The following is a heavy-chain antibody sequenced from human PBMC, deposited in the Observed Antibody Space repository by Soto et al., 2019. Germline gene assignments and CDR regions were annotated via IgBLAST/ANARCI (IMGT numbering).Heavy chain of an antibody. V-gene: IGHV1-2*02. CDR3: ARDEGYSLYYFDY. Sequence: ASVKVSCKASGYTFTGYYMHWVRQAPGQGLEWMGWINPNSGGTNYAQKFQGRVTMTRDTSISTAYMELSRLRSDDTAVYYCARDEGYSLYYFDYWGQGTLVTSPQ. J-gene: IGHJ4*02. D-gene: IGHD5-18*01. CDR2: INPNSGGT. CDR1: GYTFTGYY.